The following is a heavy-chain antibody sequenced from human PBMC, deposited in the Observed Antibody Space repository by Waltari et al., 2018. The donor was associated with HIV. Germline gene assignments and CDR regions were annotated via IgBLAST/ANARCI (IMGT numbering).Heavy chain of an antibody. CDR3: ASLHMTRSGTEFDV. V-gene: IGHV4-34*02. CDR1: GGSFSGSF. D-gene: IGHD1-1*01. J-gene: IGHJ4*02. Sequence: VQLKQWGAGLLKPSETLSLTCAVYGGSFSGSFWSWIRQSPGEGLEWIGEMNYSGNTKYNPTLKSRVSMSVDTSLNQVSLKLSSVTAADTAVYYCASLHMTRSGTEFDVWGQGTVVTVSA. CDR2: MNYSGNT.